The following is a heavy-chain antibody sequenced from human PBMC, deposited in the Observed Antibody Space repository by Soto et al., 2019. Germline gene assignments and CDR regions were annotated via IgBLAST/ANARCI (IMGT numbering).Heavy chain of an antibody. Sequence: SETLSLTCAVYGGGFSGYYWSWIRQPPGKGLECIGEINHSGSTNYNPSLKSRVTISVDTSKNQFSLKLSSVSAADKAVYYCARFMLGRYDILTGDYKGAYYYYNGMDGCGQGTRFTVAS. CDR2: INHSGST. D-gene: IGHD3-9*01. CDR1: GGGFSGYY. J-gene: IGHJ6*01. CDR3: ARFMLGRYDILTGDYKGAYYYYNGMDG. V-gene: IGHV4-34*01.